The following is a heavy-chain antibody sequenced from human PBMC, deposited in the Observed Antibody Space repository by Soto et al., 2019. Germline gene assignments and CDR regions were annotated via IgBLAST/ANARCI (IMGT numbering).Heavy chain of an antibody. CDR1: GFIFSDYY. CDR3: ARVGVAGEPGVY. J-gene: IGHJ4*02. D-gene: IGHD1-1*01. V-gene: IGHV3-11*01. Sequence: QVQLVESGGGLVEPGGSLRLSCEASGFIFSDYYMSWFRQAPGKGLEWVAYISSSGSLKYYADSVQGRFTISRDNARKTLYLQMSRLRSDDWAVYFCARVGVAGEPGVYWGQGTLVTVSS. CDR2: ISSSGSLK.